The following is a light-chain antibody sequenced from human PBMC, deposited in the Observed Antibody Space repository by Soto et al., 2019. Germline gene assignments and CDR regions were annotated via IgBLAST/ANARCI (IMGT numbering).Light chain of an antibody. CDR2: AAS. Sequence: DIQMTQPPSSLSASVGDRVTITCRARQSISSYLNWYQQKPGKAPKLLIYAASSLQSGVPSRFSGSGSGTDFTLTISSLQPEDFATYYCQQSYSTPQTFGQGTKVDIK. CDR3: QQSYSTPQT. V-gene: IGKV1-39*01. J-gene: IGKJ1*01. CDR1: QSISSY.